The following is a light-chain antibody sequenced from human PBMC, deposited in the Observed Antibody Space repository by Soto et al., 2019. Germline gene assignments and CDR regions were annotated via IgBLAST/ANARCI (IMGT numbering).Light chain of an antibody. CDR3: QQRSNWPL. J-gene: IGKJ5*01. Sequence: EIVLTQSPGTLSLSPGEGATLSCRASQSISSNLAWYQQKPGQAPRLLIYGASTRATGIPARFTGSGSGTEFTLTISSLEPEDFAVYYCQQRSNWPLFGQGTRLEIK. V-gene: IGKV3-11*01. CDR2: GAS. CDR1: QSISSN.